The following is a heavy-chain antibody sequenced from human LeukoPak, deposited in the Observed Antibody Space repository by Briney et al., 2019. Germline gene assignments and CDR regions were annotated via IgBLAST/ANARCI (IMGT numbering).Heavy chain of an antibody. Sequence: SETLSLTCAVYGGSFSGYYWSWIRQPPGKGLEWIGEINHSGSTNYNPSLKSRVTISVDMSKNQFSLKLSSVTAADTAVYYCAEGVAAASKDYYYGMDVWGQGTTVTVSS. CDR3: AEGVAAASKDYYYGMDV. CDR1: GGSFSGYY. V-gene: IGHV4-34*01. D-gene: IGHD6-13*01. CDR2: INHSGST. J-gene: IGHJ6*02.